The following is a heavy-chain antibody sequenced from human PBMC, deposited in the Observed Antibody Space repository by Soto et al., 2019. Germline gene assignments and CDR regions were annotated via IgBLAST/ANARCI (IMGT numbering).Heavy chain of an antibody. CDR1: GFSLSTSGVG. Sequence: HITLNESGPTLVKPPETLTMTCTFSGFSLSTSGVGVGWIRQSPGKAPEWLALTSWDDEKRYSASLKSRLTISKYTSKNQVVRRMTNLYPAHTATYHCVHRVLRTVFGLVTTTAIYFDFWGHGTPFAGSS. CDR3: VHRVLRTVFGLVTTTAIYFDF. J-gene: IGHJ4*01. CDR2: TSWDDEK. D-gene: IGHD3-3*01. V-gene: IGHV2-5*02.